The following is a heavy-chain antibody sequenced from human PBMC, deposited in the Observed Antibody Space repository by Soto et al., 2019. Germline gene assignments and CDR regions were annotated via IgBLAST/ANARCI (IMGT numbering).Heavy chain of an antibody. D-gene: IGHD4-4*01. Sequence: GGSLRLSCVASGFTVGSTPMSWVRQAPGKGLEWVSCVFTGRTTSYADAVKGRFIISRERTKNTVNLHLKSLRVEDTAVYYCVRDEPRTTVTGKNYYYGMHXWGQGTTVTVS. CDR1: GFTVGSTP. V-gene: IGHV3-53*01. CDR2: VFTGRTT. J-gene: IGHJ6*02. CDR3: VRDEPRTTVTGKNYYYGMHX.